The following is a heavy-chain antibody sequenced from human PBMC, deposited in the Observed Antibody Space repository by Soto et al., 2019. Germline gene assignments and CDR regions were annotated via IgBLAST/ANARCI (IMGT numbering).Heavy chain of an antibody. CDR3: ARGSIGWGSYRTTIHYY. D-gene: IGHD3-16*02. V-gene: IGHV6-1*01. CDR2: TYYRSKWYN. Sequence: SQTLSLTCAISGDSVSSNSAAWNWIRQSPSRGLEWLGRTYYRSKWYNDYAVSVKSRITINPDTSKNQFSLQLNSVTPEDTAVYYCARGSIGWGSYRTTIHYYWGQGTLVPSPQ. CDR1: GDSVSSNSAA. J-gene: IGHJ4*02.